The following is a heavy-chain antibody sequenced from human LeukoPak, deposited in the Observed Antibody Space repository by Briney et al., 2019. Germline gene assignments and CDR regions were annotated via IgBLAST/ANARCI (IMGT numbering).Heavy chain of an antibody. CDR1: GFTFSSYA. D-gene: IGHD3-22*01. CDR3: AKDYYYDSSGTFDI. V-gene: IGHV3-64*01. Sequence: PGGSLRLSCAASGFTFSSYAMHWVRQAPGKGLEYVSAISSNGGSTYYANSVKGRFTISRDNSKNTLYLQMGSLRAEDMAVYYCAKDYYYDSSGTFDIWGQGTMVTVSS. CDR2: ISSNGGST. J-gene: IGHJ3*02.